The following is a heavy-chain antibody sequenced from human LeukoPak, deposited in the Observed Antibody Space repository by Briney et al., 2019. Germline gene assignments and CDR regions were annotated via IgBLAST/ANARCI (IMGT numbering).Heavy chain of an antibody. CDR2: IYYSGST. J-gene: IGHJ4*02. CDR3: ARGQWLVRVYYFDY. Sequence: SETLSLTCTVSGGSISSYYWSWIRQPPGKGLEWIGYIYYSGSTNYNPSLKSRVTISVVTSKNQFSLKLSSVTAADTAVYYCARGQWLVRVYYFDYWGQGTLVTVSS. D-gene: IGHD6-19*01. CDR1: GGSISSYY. V-gene: IGHV4-59*12.